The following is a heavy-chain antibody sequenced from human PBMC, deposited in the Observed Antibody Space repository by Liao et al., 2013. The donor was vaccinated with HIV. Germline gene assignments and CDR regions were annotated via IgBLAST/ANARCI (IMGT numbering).Heavy chain of an antibody. D-gene: IGHD3-3*01. Sequence: QVQLQESGPGLVKPSETLSLTCTVSGDSISNDYWGWIRQPPGKGLEWIGHISHSGFTNNNPSLKSRVTMSVDTSKNQFSLKLSSVTAADTAVYYCARTDQYYDFWNGYENWFDPWGQGTLVTVSS. V-gene: IGHV4-59*12. CDR3: ARTDQYYDFWNGYENWFDP. CDR1: GDSISNDY. J-gene: IGHJ5*02. CDR2: ISHSGFT.